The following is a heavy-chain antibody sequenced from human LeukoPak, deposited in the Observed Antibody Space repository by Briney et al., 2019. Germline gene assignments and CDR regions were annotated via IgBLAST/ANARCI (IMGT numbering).Heavy chain of an antibody. D-gene: IGHD5-12*01. Sequence: PSETLSLTCTVSGGSISSGGYYWSWIRQHPGKGLEWIGYIYYSGSTYYNSSLKSRVTISVDTSKNQFSLKLSSVTAADTAVYYCARGPATKYYYYGMDVWGKGTTVTVSS. V-gene: IGHV4-31*03. CDR1: GGSISSGGYY. CDR3: ARGPATKYYYYGMDV. CDR2: IYYSGST. J-gene: IGHJ6*04.